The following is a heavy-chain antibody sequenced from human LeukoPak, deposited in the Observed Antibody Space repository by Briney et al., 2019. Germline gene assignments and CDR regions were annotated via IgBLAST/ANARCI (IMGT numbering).Heavy chain of an antibody. CDR3: ARHKDWTFDY. Sequence: GRSLRLSCAASGFTFGSYDMHWVRQAPGKGLEWVAVICYDGSNKYYAASVKGRFTISRDISKNTLYLQMHSLRAEDTAVYYCARHKDWTFDYWGQGTLVTVSS. V-gene: IGHV3-33*01. D-gene: IGHD3/OR15-3a*01. J-gene: IGHJ4*02. CDR1: GFTFGSYD. CDR2: ICYDGSNK.